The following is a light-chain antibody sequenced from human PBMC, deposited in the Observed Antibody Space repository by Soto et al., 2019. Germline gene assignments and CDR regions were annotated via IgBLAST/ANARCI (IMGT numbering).Light chain of an antibody. Sequence: QSALTQPASVSGSPGQSITISCTGTNSGVGGYNYVSWYQQHPGKAPKFMIYDVSSRPSGVSDRFSGSKSGNTASLTISGLQAEDEADYYCSSYTTSNTRQIVFGTGTKLTVL. CDR1: NSGVGGYNY. V-gene: IGLV2-14*01. CDR3: SSYTTSNTRQIV. CDR2: DVS. J-gene: IGLJ1*01.